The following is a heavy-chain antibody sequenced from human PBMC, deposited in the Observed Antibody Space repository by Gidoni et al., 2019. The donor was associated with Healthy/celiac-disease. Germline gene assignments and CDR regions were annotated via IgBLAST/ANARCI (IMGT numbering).Heavy chain of an antibody. CDR2: IYTSGST. CDR3: ARGTDWSGYYTAPYYYYYGMDV. Sequence: QVQLQESGPGLVKPSQTLSLTCTVSGGSISSGSYYWTWIRQPAGKGLEWIGRIYTSGSTNYNPSLKSRVTISVDTSKNQFSLKLSSVTAADTAVYYCARGTDWSGYYTAPYYYYYGMDVWGQGTTVTVSS. V-gene: IGHV4-61*02. D-gene: IGHD3-3*01. J-gene: IGHJ6*02. CDR1: GGSISSGSYY.